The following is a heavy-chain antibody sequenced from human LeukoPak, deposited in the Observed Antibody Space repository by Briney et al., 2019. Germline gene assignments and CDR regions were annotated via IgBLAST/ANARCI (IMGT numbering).Heavy chain of an antibody. CDR3: AKDRSGSYCIDY. J-gene: IGHJ4*02. D-gene: IGHD3-10*01. V-gene: IGHV3-33*06. CDR2: TWSDGSTK. Sequence: PGTSLRLSCAASGFTFSNYVMHWVRQAPGKGLERVALTWSDGSTKYSADSVKGRFTISRDNSKNTLYLQMNSLRAEDTAVYYCAKDRSGSYCIDYWGRGTLVTVSS. CDR1: GFTFSNYV.